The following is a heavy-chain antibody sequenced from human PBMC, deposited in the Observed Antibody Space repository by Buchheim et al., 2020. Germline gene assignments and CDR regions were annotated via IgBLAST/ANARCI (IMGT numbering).Heavy chain of an antibody. D-gene: IGHD1-26*01. J-gene: IGHJ5*01. CDR2: ISSGSSYM. V-gene: IGHV3-21*01. Sequence: EVQLVESGGGLVKPGGSLRLSCAGSGFTFSSYTMNWVRQAPERGLEWVSSISSGSSYMYYADSVKGRFTISRDNAKNSLYLHLNSLRAEDTAVYYCVRELNVGVFDCWGQGAL. CDR3: VRELNVGVFDC. CDR1: GFTFSSYT.